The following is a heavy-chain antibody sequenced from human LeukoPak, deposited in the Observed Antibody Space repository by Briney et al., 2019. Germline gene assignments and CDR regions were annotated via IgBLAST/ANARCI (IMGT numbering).Heavy chain of an antibody. CDR1: GFTFNSYV. CDR2: ISGSGGSI. J-gene: IGHJ4*02. CDR3: AKSLGLREDY. D-gene: IGHD4-17*01. Sequence: GGSLRLSCAAAGFTFNSYVMTWVRQAPGKGLEWVSGISGSGGSIHYADSVKGRFTIFRVNSKNTLFLQMDSLRVEDKAVYYCAKSLGLREDYWGQGTRVIVSS. V-gene: IGHV3-23*01.